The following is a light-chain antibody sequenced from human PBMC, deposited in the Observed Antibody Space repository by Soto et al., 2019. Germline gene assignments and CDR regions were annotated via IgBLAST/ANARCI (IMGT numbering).Light chain of an antibody. CDR2: EVY. J-gene: IGLJ1*01. V-gene: IGLV2-14*01. CDR3: TSYRSSSSTYV. Sequence: QSVPSQPASVSGSPGQSITISCTGTSGDIGNYNYVSWYQHYPGKAPRLLIYEVYNRPSGVSNRFSGSKSGDTASLTISGLQAEDEGDYYCTSYRSSSSTYVFGTGTKVTVL. CDR1: SGDIGNYNY.